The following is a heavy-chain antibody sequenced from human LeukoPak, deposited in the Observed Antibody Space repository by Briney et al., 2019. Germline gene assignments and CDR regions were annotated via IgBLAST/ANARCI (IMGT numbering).Heavy chain of an antibody. Sequence: ASVKVSCKASGYTFTSYDINWVRQATGQGLEWMGWMNPNSGNTGYAQKLQGRVTITRNTSISTAYMELSSLRSEDTAVYYCARGLEVGAASNFDYWGQGTLVTVSS. J-gene: IGHJ4*02. D-gene: IGHD1-26*01. CDR3: ARGLEVGAASNFDY. CDR2: MNPNSGNT. V-gene: IGHV1-8*03. CDR1: GYTFTSYD.